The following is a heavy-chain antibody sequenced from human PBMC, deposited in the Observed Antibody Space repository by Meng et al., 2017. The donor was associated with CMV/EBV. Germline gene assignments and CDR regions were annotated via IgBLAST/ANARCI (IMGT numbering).Heavy chain of an antibody. CDR3: ARRGSIHGWFDP. CDR2: INHSGST. J-gene: IGHJ5*02. CDR1: GGFFSGYY. V-gene: IGHV4-34*01. Sequence: GSLRLSCAVYGGFFSGYYWSWIRQPPGKGLEWIGEINHSGSTNYNPSLKSRVTISVDTSKNQFSLKLSSVTAADTAVYYCARRGSIHGWFDPWGQGTLVTVSS. D-gene: IGHD2-21*01.